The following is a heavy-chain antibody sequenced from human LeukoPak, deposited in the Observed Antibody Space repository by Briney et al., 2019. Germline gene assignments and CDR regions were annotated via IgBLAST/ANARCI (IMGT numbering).Heavy chain of an antibody. CDR2: ISAYNGNT. Sequence: ASVKVSCKASGYTFTTYGSSWVRQAPGQGLEWMGWISAYNGNTNYAQKLQGRVTMTTDKSTRIAYMELRSLRSDDTAVYYCARASISSSEYMDVWGQGTTVTVSS. J-gene: IGHJ6*03. CDR1: GYTFTTYG. D-gene: IGHD6-6*01. CDR3: ARASISSSEYMDV. V-gene: IGHV1-18*01.